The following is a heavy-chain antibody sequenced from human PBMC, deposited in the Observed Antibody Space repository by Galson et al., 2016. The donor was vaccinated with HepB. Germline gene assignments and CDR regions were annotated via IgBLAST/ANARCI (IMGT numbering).Heavy chain of an antibody. J-gene: IGHJ5*02. CDR2: IKPDGSGK. CDR3: FGAQSAP. Sequence: SLRLSCAASGFTFSSYWMNWVRQAPGKGLEWVANIKPDGSGKYYADSVKGRFTISRDNAKNSFYLQMNSLRAEDTAVYYGFGAQSAPWGQGTLVPVSS. V-gene: IGHV3-7*02. D-gene: IGHD4/OR15-4a*01. CDR1: GFTFSSYW.